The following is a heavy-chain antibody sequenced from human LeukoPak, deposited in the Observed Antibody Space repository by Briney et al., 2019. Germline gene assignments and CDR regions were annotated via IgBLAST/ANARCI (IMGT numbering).Heavy chain of an antibody. D-gene: IGHD6-13*01. J-gene: IGHJ4*02. CDR1: GGSISSSNW. Sequence: SETLSLTCAVSGGSISSSNWWSWVRQPPGKGLEWIGEIYHSGSTNYNPSLKSRVTISVDKSKNQFSLKLSSVTAADTAVYYCARVSPSAAGPDRLDYWGQGTLVTVSS. CDR2: IYHSGST. CDR3: ARVSPSAAGPDRLDY. V-gene: IGHV4-4*02.